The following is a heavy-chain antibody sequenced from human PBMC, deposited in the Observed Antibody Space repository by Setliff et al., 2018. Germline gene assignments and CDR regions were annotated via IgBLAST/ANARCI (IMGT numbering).Heavy chain of an antibody. V-gene: IGHV4-34*01. J-gene: IGHJ4*02. D-gene: IGHD3-16*02. CDR1: GGSFSGYY. CDR3: TRDNNPGYRGYWGRFDY. Sequence: SETLSLTCAVYGGSFSGYYWSWIRQPPGKGLEWIGEIYHSGSTNYNPSLKSRVTVSIDTSNNQFSLKLNSVTAAYTAVYYCTRDNNPGYRGYWGRFDYWGQGTLVTVSS. CDR2: IYHSGST.